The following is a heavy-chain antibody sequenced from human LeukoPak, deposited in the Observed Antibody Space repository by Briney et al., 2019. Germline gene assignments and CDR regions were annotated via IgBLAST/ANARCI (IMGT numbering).Heavy chain of an antibody. V-gene: IGHV3-21*01. Sequence: GGSLRLSCAPSGFTFNSFNMNWFRQAPGKGLEWVASINKGGGYKYYADSVKGRFTTSRDNAKNSLSLQLSSLRAEDTAIYYCSRGHYDVLASSYKWTPDYWGQGTLVTVSS. D-gene: IGHD3-9*01. CDR1: GFTFNSFN. J-gene: IGHJ4*02. CDR2: INKGGGYK. CDR3: SRGHYDVLASSYKWTPDY.